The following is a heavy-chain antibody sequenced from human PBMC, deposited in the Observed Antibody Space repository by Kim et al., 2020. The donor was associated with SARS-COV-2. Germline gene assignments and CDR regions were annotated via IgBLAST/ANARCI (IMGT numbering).Heavy chain of an antibody. Sequence: GESLKISCKGSGYMFSSYWIGWVRQMPGKGLEWMGLIFPGDSDTRYSPSFRGQVTISADKSINTAYLQWDSLKASDTAIYYCARQDSYRSDAFDIWGQGTMVTISS. D-gene: IGHD1-26*01. J-gene: IGHJ3*02. CDR3: ARQDSYRSDAFDI. CDR1: GYMFSSYW. V-gene: IGHV5-51*01. CDR2: IFPGDSDT.